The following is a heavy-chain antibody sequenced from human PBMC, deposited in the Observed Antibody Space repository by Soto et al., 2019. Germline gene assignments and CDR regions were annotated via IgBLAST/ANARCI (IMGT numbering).Heavy chain of an antibody. Sequence: ASVKVSCKASGYTFTSYGISWVRQAPGQGLEWMGWISAYNGNTNYAQKLQGRVTMTTDTSTSTAYMELRSLRSDDTAVYYCASFWDYYDSSGYPGALDIWGQGTMVTVSS. J-gene: IGHJ3*02. V-gene: IGHV1-18*01. CDR2: ISAYNGNT. CDR1: GYTFTSYG. D-gene: IGHD3-22*01. CDR3: ASFWDYYDSSGYPGALDI.